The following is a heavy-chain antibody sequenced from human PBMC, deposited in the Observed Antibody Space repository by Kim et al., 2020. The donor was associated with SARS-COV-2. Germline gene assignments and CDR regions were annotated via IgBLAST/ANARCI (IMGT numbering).Heavy chain of an antibody. D-gene: IGHD3-22*01. CDR3: ARGLSLYYYDSIGPDY. Sequence: SETLSLTCAVYGGSFSGYYWSWIRQPPGKGLEWIGEINHSGSTNYNPSLKSRVTISVDTSKNQFSLKLSSVTAADTAVYYCARGLSLYYYDSIGPDYWGQGTLVTVSS. CDR1: GGSFSGYY. V-gene: IGHV4-34*01. CDR2: INHSGST. J-gene: IGHJ4*02.